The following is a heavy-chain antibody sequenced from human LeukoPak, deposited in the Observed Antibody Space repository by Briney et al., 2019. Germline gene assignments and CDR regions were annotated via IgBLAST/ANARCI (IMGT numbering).Heavy chain of an antibody. V-gene: IGHV3-64*01. CDR1: GFTFSSYA. D-gene: IGHD2-2*01. J-gene: IGHJ5*02. Sequence: PGGSLRLSCAASGFTFSSYAMHWVRQAPGKGLEYASAISSNGGSTYYANSVKGRFTISRDNSKNTLYLQMGSLRAEDMAVYYCARARSTGSHGFDPWGQGTLVTVSS. CDR2: ISSNGGST. CDR3: ARARSTGSHGFDP.